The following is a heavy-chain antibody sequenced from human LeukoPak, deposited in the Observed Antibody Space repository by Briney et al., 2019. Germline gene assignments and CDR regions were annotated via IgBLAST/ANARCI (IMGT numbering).Heavy chain of an antibody. Sequence: ASVKVSCKASGGTFSSYAISWVRQAPGQGLEWMGGIIPIFGTANYAQKFQGRVTITADESTSTAYMELSSLRSEDTAVYYCARAAGWLHREAVFDYWGQGTLVTVSS. J-gene: IGHJ4*02. V-gene: IGHV1-69*13. D-gene: IGHD5-12*01. CDR3: ARAAGWLHREAVFDY. CDR2: IIPIFGTA. CDR1: GGTFSSYA.